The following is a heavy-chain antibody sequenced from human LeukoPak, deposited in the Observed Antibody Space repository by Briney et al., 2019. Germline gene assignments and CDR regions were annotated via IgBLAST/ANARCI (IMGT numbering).Heavy chain of an antibody. D-gene: IGHD6-13*01. V-gene: IGHV5-51*01. CDR2: FYPGYSDT. J-gene: IGHJ3*02. CDR3: ARRWYEAFDI. Sequence: GESLKIPCRGSGYSSTSNWIAWLGQLPGKGLEWMGIFYPGYSDTRYSPSSRGQVTISAEKSISTAYLQWSSLKASDTAMYYCARRWYEAFDIGGEGTMVTVSS. CDR1: GYSSTSNW.